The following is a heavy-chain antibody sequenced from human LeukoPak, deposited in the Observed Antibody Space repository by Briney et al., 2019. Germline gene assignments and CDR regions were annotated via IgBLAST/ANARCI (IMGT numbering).Heavy chain of an antibody. V-gene: IGHV3-23*01. D-gene: IGHD6-19*01. CDR1: EFTFSSYA. J-gene: IGHJ4*02. CDR2: ISGSGGST. CDR3: AKDLSSGWYLENYFDY. Sequence: PGGSLRLSCAASEFTFSSYAMSWVRQAPGKGLEWVSAISGSGGSTYYADSVKGRFTISRDNSKNTLYLQMNSLRAEDTAVYYCAKDLSSGWYLENYFDYWGQGTLVTVSS.